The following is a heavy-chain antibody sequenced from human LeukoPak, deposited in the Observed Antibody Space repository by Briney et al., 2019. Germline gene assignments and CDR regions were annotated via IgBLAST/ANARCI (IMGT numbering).Heavy chain of an antibody. CDR1: GFTFSNAW. CDR2: IKSKTDGGTT. V-gene: IGHV3-15*01. D-gene: IGHD2-2*01. J-gene: IGHJ4*02. CDR3: TTDKVPGADFDY. Sequence: GGSLRLSCAASGFTFSNAWMSWVRQAPGKGLEWVGRIKSKTDGGTTDYAAPVKGRFTISRDDSKNTLCLQMNSLKTEDTAVYYCTTDKVPGADFDYWGQGTLVTVSS.